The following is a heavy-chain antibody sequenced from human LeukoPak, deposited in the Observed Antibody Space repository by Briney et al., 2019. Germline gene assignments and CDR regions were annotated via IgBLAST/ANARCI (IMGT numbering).Heavy chain of an antibody. Sequence: ASVKVSCKASGYTFTGYYMHWVRQAPGQGLEWMGWINPNSGGTNYAQKFQGRVTMTRDTSISTAYMELSRLRSDDTAVYYCARLDLESLLSGGFDYWGQGTLVTVSS. D-gene: IGHD3-3*01. V-gene: IGHV1-2*02. J-gene: IGHJ4*02. CDR1: GYTFTGYY. CDR2: INPNSGGT. CDR3: ARLDLESLLSGGFDY.